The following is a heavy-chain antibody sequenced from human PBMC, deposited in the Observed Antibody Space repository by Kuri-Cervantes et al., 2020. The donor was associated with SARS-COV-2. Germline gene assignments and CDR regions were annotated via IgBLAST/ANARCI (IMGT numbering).Heavy chain of an antibody. CDR1: GFTFSSYS. D-gene: IGHD1-26*01. CDR2: ISSSSYI. Sequence: GGSLRLSCAASGFTFSSYSMNWVRQAPGKGLEWVSSISSSSYIYYADSVKGRFTISRDNAKNSLYLQTNSLRAEDTAVYYCARGWDHYYYYYMDVWGKGTTVTVSS. V-gene: IGHV3-21*01. CDR3: ARGWDHYYYYYMDV. J-gene: IGHJ6*03.